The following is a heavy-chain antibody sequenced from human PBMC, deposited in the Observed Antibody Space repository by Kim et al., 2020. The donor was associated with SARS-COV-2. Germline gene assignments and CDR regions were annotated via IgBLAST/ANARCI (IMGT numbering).Heavy chain of an antibody. CDR1: RFTFPTYH. CDR3: ARFDGNGLDV. V-gene: IGHV3-21*01. D-gene: IGHD3-9*01. J-gene: IGHJ6*02. CDR2: ISFSGTYI. Sequence: GGSLRLSCAASRFTFPTYHMNWVRQAPGKGLEWVSSISFSGTYIYYADSVRGRFTISKDNAKDSLSLQMNSRRAEDTGVYYCARFDGNGLDVWGQGATV.